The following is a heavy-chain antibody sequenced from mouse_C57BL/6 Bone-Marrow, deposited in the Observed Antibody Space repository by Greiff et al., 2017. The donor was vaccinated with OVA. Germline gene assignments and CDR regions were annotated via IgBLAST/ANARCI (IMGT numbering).Heavy chain of an antibody. CDR3: ATTVVATRYYFDY. V-gene: IGHV5-9*01. CDR1: GFTFSSYT. J-gene: IGHJ2*01. D-gene: IGHD1-1*01. Sequence: EVMLVESGGGLVKPGGSLKLSCAASGFTFSSYTMYWVRQTPEKRLEWVANISGGGGNTYYPDSVKGRLTISRDNAKNTLYLQMSSLRSEDTALYYCATTVVATRYYFDYWGQGTTLTVSS. CDR2: ISGGGGNT.